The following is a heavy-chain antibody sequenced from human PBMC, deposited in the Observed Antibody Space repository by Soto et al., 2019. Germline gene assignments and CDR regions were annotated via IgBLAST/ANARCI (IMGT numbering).Heavy chain of an antibody. V-gene: IGHV4-59*01. CDR3: ARGASWHLDDL. CDR1: GDSTVNSY. D-gene: IGHD1-26*01. CDR2: LSYNGGT. J-gene: IGHJ5*02. Sequence: PSETLSLTCTVSGDSTVNSYWSWIRQAPGKGPEWLGYLSYNGGTNHNPSLQGRATMSVDTAQNQVSLNLNSVTAADTAVYYCARGASWHLDDLWGQGILVTV.